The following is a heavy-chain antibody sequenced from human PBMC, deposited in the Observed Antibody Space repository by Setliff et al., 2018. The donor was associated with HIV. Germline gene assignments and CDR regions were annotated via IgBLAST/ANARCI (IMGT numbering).Heavy chain of an antibody. V-gene: IGHV3-23*01. Sequence: TGGSLRLSCAASGLTFSSYAMSWVRQAPGKGLEWVSSISGSGGSPYYADSVKGRFTISRDNSKNTLYLQMNSLRAEDTAVYFCARGESFYDSSGNYFDYVLGPSFDLWGRGTLVTVSS. J-gene: IGHJ2*01. CDR3: ARGESFYDSSGNYFDYVLGPSFDL. CDR1: GLTFSSYA. D-gene: IGHD3-22*01. CDR2: ISGSGGSP.